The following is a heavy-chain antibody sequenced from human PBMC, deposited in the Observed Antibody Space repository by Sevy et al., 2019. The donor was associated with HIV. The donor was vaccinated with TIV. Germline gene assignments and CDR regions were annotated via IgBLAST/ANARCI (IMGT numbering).Heavy chain of an antibody. CDR1: GLTLRYAW. CDR2: IKSENDVGTT. V-gene: IGHV3-15*07. CDR3: TARNFDF. J-gene: IGHJ4*02. Sequence: GGYLRLSCAASGLTLRYAWMNWVRQAPGKGLEWVGHIKSENDVGTTDFATHVKGRFIISRDDSNNTLYLQMNSLKTGDTALYYCTARNFDFWGRGTLVTVSS.